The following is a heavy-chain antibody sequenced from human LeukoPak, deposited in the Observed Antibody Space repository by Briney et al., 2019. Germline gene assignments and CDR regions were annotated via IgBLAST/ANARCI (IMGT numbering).Heavy chain of an antibody. CDR3: ARDSSSWSDY. CDR1: GFSFSSYG. CDR2: MSYDGSNY. V-gene: IGHV3-30*03. D-gene: IGHD6-13*01. Sequence: GGSLRLSCAASGFSFSSYGMHWVRQAPGKGLEWVAVMSYDGSNYYYADSVKGRFTISRDNSKNTLYLQMNSLRAEDTAVYYCARDSSSWSDYWGQGTLVTVSS. J-gene: IGHJ4*02.